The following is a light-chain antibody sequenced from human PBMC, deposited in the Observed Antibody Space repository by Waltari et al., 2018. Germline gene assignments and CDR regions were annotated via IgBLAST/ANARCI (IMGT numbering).Light chain of an antibody. V-gene: IGLV3-1*01. CDR1: QLGDKY. CDR2: QDS. J-gene: IGLJ2*01. CDR3: QAWDSSTGV. Sequence: SYELTQPPSVSVSPGQTASITCSGDQLGDKYACWYQQKPGQSPVLVIYQDSKWPSGIPERFSGSNSGNTATLTISGTQAMDEADYYCQAWDSSTGVFGGGTKLTVL.